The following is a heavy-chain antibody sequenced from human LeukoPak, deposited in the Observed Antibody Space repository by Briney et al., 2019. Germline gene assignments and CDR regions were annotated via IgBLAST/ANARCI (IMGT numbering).Heavy chain of an antibody. Sequence: TGGSLRLSCAASGFTFSSYWMHWVRQAPGKGLVCVSRINSDGSSTSYADSVKGRFTISRDNAKNTRYLQMNSLRAEDTAVYYCAGGGSDGYSFFDYWGQGTLVTVSS. CDR2: INSDGSST. CDR1: GFTFSSYW. CDR3: AGGGSDGYSFFDY. V-gene: IGHV3-74*01. J-gene: IGHJ4*02. D-gene: IGHD5-24*01.